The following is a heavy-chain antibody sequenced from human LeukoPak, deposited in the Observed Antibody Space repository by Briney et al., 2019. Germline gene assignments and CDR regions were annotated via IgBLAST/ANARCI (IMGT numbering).Heavy chain of an antibody. CDR3: ARDTHDYSKAAWFDP. CDR1: GFTFSSYW. V-gene: IGHV3-74*01. D-gene: IGHD4-11*01. Sequence: GSLRLSCAASGFTFSSYWMHWVRQAPGKGLVWVSRINSDGSSTSYADSVKGRFTISRDNAKNTLYLQMNSLRAEDTAVYYCARDTHDYSKAAWFDPWGQGTLVTVSS. J-gene: IGHJ5*02. CDR2: INSDGSST.